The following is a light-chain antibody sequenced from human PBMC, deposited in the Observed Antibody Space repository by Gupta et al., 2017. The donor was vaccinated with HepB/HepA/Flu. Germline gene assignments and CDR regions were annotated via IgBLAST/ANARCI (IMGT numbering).Light chain of an antibody. J-gene: IGKJ4*01. CDR3: QQNDKVPLT. CDR1: QDISRS. V-gene: IGKV1-33*01. Sequence: DIQMTQSTSSLSASVGDRVTITCQASQDISRSLNWYQQKPGKAPNLLIYEASTLEIGVPSRFSGSGSGTDFTFTISSLQPEDIATYYCQQNDKVPLTFGGGTKVEIK. CDR2: EAS.